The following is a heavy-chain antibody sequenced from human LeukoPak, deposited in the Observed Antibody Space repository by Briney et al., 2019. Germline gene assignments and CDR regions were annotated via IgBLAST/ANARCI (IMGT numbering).Heavy chain of an antibody. Sequence: KPSETLSLTCTLSGDFITGSTYYWGWIRQPPGKGLEWIGSMYYSGSTYSNPSLRSRVTMSADTSKNQFSLNLKSVTAADTAVYYCARQYYDSTGYYYFDYWGQGTLVTVSS. D-gene: IGHD3-22*01. CDR1: GDFITGSTYY. J-gene: IGHJ4*02. CDR2: MYYSGST. CDR3: ARQYYDSTGYYYFDY. V-gene: IGHV4-39*01.